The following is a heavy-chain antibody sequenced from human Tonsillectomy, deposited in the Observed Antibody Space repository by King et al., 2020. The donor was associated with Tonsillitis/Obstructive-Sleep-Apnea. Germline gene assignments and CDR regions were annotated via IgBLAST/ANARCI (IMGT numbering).Heavy chain of an antibody. CDR2: INPNSGGT. V-gene: IGHV1-2*02. Sequence: VQLVESGAEVKKPGASVKVSCKASGYTFTGYYMHWVRQAPGQGLEWMGWINPNSGGTNYAQKFQGRVTMTRDTSISTAYMELSRLRSDDTAVYYCARGSTYCSGGSCSLGYYYYYGMDVWGQGTTVTVSS. CDR1: GYTFTGYY. J-gene: IGHJ6*02. CDR3: ARGSTYCSGGSCSLGYYYYYGMDV. D-gene: IGHD2-15*01.